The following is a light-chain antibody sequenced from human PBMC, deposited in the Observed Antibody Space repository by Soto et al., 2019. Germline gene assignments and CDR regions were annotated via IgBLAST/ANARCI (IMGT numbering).Light chain of an antibody. CDR1: QSISNH. CDR3: QQNYSSPPT. J-gene: IGKJ1*01. V-gene: IGKV1-39*01. CDR2: AAS. Sequence: DIQMTQSPSSLSASVEDRVTLTCRASQSISNHLNWYQQKPGKAPKLLIFAASSLQSGVPSRFSGSRSGPDFTLTISSLQPEDFATYDGQQNYSSPPTFGQGTKVEIK.